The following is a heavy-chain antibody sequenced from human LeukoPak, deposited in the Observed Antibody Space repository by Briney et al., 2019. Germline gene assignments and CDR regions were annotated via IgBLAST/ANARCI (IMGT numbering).Heavy chain of an antibody. Sequence: GGSLRLPCAASGFTFSNSAMSWVRQAPGKGLEWVSTLSGSGITTYYADSVKGRFTISRDNSKNTLYLQMNPLRAEDSALYYCAKGIYSSGWSYFDYWGHGTLVTVSS. D-gene: IGHD6-19*01. CDR2: LSGSGITT. CDR1: GFTFSNSA. CDR3: AKGIYSSGWSYFDY. J-gene: IGHJ4*01. V-gene: IGHV3-23*01.